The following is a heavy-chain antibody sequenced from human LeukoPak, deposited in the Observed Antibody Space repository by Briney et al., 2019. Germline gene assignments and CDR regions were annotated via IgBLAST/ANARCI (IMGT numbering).Heavy chain of an antibody. D-gene: IGHD6-19*01. V-gene: IGHV4-39*07. CDR1: GGSIGSSSYY. CDR2: IYYSGST. J-gene: IGHJ4*02. CDR3: AREVSGVRYSSGRFSTIDY. Sequence: TSETLSLTCTVSGGSIGSSSYYWGWIRQPPGKGLEWIGSIYYSGSTYYNPSLKSRVTILVDTSKNQFSLKLSSVTAADTAVYYCAREVSGVRYSSGRFSTIDYWGQGTLVTVSS.